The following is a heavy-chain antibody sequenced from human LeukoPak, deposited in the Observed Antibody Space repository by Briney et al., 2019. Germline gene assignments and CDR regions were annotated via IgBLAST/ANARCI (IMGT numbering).Heavy chain of an antibody. V-gene: IGHV1-46*01. CDR3: ARASKFDYFDY. J-gene: IGHJ4*02. Sequence: ASVKVSCKASGYTFTSYYMHWVRQAPGQGLEWMGIINPSGGSTSYAQKFQGRVTMTRDMSTSTVYMELSSLRSEDTAVYYCARASKFDYFDYWGQGTLVTVSS. D-gene: IGHD3-10*02. CDR2: INPSGGST. CDR1: GYTFTSYY.